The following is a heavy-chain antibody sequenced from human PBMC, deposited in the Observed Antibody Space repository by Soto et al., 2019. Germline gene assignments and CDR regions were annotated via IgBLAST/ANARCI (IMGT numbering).Heavy chain of an antibody. J-gene: IGHJ5*02. V-gene: IGHV1-46*01. Sequence: QVQLGQSGAEVKKPGASVKVSCKASGYTFTSYNIHWVRQAPGQGLEWEGMINPLGFSTTYAQKFRDRVAMTRDKSTSTVYTELTNLRSDDTAVYYCARAAGRFGELSWFDTWGQGTLVTVSP. D-gene: IGHD3-10*01. CDR2: INPLGFST. CDR3: ARAAGRFGELSWFDT. CDR1: GYTFTSYN.